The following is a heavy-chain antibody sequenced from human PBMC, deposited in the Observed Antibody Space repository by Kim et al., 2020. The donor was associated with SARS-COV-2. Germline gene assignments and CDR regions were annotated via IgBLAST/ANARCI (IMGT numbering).Heavy chain of an antibody. CDR3: TTDRSVPAANPYGMDV. V-gene: IGHV3-15*01. J-gene: IGHJ6*02. CDR1: GFTFSNAW. CDR2: IKSKTDGGTT. D-gene: IGHD2-2*01. Sequence: GGSLRLSCAASGFTFSNAWMSWVRQAPGKGLEWVGRIKSKTDGGTTDYAAPVKGRFTISRDDSKNTLYLQMNSLKTEDTAVYYCTTDRSVPAANPYGMDVWGQGTTVTVSS.